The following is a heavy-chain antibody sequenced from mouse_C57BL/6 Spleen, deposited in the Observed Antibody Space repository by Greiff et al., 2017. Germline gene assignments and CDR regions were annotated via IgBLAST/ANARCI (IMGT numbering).Heavy chain of an antibody. D-gene: IGHD1-1*01. J-gene: IGHJ3*01. CDR1: GYTFTSYW. V-gene: IGHV1-52*01. Sequence: QVQLQQSGAELVRPGSSVKLSCKASGYTFTSYWMHWVKQRPIQGLEWIGNIDPSDSETHYNQKFKDKATLTVDKSSSTAYMQLSSLTSEDSAVYYCARGGYYGSSSAWFAYWGQGTLVTVSA. CDR2: IDPSDSET. CDR3: ARGGYYGSSSAWFAY.